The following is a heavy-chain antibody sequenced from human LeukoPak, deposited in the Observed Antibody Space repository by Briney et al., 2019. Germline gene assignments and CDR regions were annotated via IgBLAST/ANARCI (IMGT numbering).Heavy chain of an antibody. J-gene: IGHJ2*01. V-gene: IGHV4-59*01. Sequence: SSETLSLTCTVSGGSMSNYYWTWIRQPPGKGLEWIGYIYYPGSINYNPSLKSRVTMSVATSKNQFSLELRSVTAADTAVYYCARGGWSLDLWGRGTLVTVSS. D-gene: IGHD3-16*01. CDR2: IYYPGSI. CDR3: ARGGWSLDL. CDR1: GGSMSNYY.